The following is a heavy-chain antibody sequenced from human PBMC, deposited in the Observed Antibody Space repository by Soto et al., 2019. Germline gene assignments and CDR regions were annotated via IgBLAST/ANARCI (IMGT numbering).Heavy chain of an antibody. Sequence: ASVKVSCKVSGYTLTELSMHWVRQAPGKGLEWMGGFDPEDGETIYAQKFQGRVTMTEDTSTDTAYMELSSLRSEDTAVYYCVGSTRTNFDWLLLAPDYWGQGTLVTVSS. J-gene: IGHJ4*02. CDR3: VGSTRTNFDWLLLAPDY. CDR2: FDPEDGET. CDR1: GYTLTELS. V-gene: IGHV1-24*01. D-gene: IGHD3-9*01.